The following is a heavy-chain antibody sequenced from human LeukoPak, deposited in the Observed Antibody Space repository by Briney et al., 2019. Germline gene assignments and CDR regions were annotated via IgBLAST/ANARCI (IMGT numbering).Heavy chain of an antibody. V-gene: IGHV4-34*01. CDR2: INHSGST. D-gene: IGHD3-3*01. Sequence: SETLSLTCAVYGGSFSGYYWSWIRQPPGKGLEWIGEINHSGSTNYNPSLKSRVTISVDTSKNQFSLKLSSVTATDTAVYYCARGSARFDYWGQGTLVTVSS. CDR3: ARGSARFDY. CDR1: GGSFSGYY. J-gene: IGHJ4*02.